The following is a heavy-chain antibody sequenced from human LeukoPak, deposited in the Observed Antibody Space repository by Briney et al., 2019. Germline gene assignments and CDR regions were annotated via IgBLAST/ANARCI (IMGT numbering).Heavy chain of an antibody. CDR1: GYSISGGYY. Sequence: PSETLSLTCTVSGYSISGGYYWGWIRQPPGKGLEWIGSTSHSGSTYYNPSLKSRVTISVDTSKNQFSLKLSSVTATDTAVYYCARGSLRFSSINDAFDIWGQGTMVTVSS. V-gene: IGHV4-38-2*02. J-gene: IGHJ3*02. CDR3: ARGSLRFSSINDAFDI. D-gene: IGHD3-10*01. CDR2: TSHSGST.